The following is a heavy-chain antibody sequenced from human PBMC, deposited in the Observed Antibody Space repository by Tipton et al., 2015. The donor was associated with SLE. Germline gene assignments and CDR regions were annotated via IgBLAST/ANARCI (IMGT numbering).Heavy chain of an antibody. V-gene: IGHV5-51*01. CDR3: ASDLDGDRDAFNI. CDR2: IYPGDSDT. Sequence: QLVQSGADVKKPGESLRISCKGSGYSFSNYWISWVRQMPGKGLEWMGIIYPGDSDTRYSPSFQGHVTISADNSINTAYLHWSSLNASDTAMYYGASDLDGDRDAFNIWGQGTMVTVSS. D-gene: IGHD7-27*01. CDR1: GYSFSNYW. J-gene: IGHJ3*02.